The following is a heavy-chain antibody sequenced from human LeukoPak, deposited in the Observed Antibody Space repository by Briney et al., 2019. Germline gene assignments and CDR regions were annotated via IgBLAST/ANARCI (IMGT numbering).Heavy chain of an antibody. CDR3: ARVIDYVWGSYRRPHPSYYFDY. D-gene: IGHD3-16*02. V-gene: IGHV4-31*03. CDR1: GGSISRGGYY. Sequence: SQTLSLTCTLSGGSISRGGYYWSWIRQHPGKGLEWIGYIYYSGSTYYNPSLKSRVTISVDTSKNQFSLTLSSVTAADTAVYYCARVIDYVWGSYRRPHPSYYFDYWGQGTLVTVSS. CDR2: IYYSGST. J-gene: IGHJ4*02.